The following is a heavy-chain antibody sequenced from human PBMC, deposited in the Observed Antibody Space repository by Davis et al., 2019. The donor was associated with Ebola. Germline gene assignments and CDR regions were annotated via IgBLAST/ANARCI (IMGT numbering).Heavy chain of an antibody. V-gene: IGHV3-30*02. J-gene: IGHJ5*02. CDR2: IRYDGSNK. Sequence: GESLKISCAASGFTFSSYSMNWVRQAPGKGLEWVAFIRYDGSNKYYADSVKGRFTISRDNSKNTLFLQMNSLRPDDTAVYYCAKEGGSWGQGTLVTVSS. CDR1: GFTFSSYS. D-gene: IGHD5-12*01. CDR3: AKEGGS.